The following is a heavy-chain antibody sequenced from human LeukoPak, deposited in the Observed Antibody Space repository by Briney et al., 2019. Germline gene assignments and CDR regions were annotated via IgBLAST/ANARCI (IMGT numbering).Heavy chain of an antibody. Sequence: SETLSLTCTVSGGSISFRGYYWGWIRQPPGKGLEWIVSIYYSGSTDYNPSLKSRVTISVDTSKNQFSLNLSSVTAADAAVYYCARQLVRVVISDFDHWGQGTLVTVSS. CDR1: GGSISFRGYY. CDR3: ARQLVRVVISDFDH. D-gene: IGHD3-10*01. CDR2: IYYSGST. J-gene: IGHJ4*02. V-gene: IGHV4-39*01.